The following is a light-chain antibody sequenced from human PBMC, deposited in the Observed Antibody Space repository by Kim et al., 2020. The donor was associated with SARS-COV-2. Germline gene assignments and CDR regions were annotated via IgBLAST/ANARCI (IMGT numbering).Light chain of an antibody. CDR1: QSVSSSY. V-gene: IGKV3-20*01. CDR3: QKFGTTSPSIT. Sequence: EVVLTQSPGTLSLSPGERATLSCRASQSVSSSYLAWYQQKPGQAPRLLIYGASSRATGIPDRFSGSGSGTDFSLTISRLEPEDFAVYYCQKFGTTSPSITFGQGTRLEIK. J-gene: IGKJ5*01. CDR2: GAS.